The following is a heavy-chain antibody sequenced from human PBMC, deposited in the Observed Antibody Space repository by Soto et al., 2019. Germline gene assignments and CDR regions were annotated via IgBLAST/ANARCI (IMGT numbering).Heavy chain of an antibody. J-gene: IGHJ5*01. D-gene: IGHD3-22*01. Sequence: VSCKSWGYTFTGYYMRWVRQATGQGLEWMGWINPNSGCTNYAQKLQGRVTMTRDTSISTAYRELSRLRSEDTAVYYCARDVSSSGNSSGHGTLVTVSS. CDR2: INPNSGCT. CDR3: ARDVSSSGNS. CDR1: GYTFTGYY. V-gene: IGHV1-2*02.